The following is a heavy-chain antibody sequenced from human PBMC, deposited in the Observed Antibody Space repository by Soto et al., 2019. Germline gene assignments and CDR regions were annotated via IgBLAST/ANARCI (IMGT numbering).Heavy chain of an antibody. V-gene: IGHV3-30-3*01. Sequence: QVQLVESGGGVVQPGRSLRLSCAASGFTFSTYAMQWVRQAPGKGLEWVAIITYDGSNKYYADSAKGRFTISRDSSENTLYLQMNSLRAEDSAVYYCARARAEYSSAWLFDSWGQGTLVTVSS. CDR3: ARARAEYSSAWLFDS. D-gene: IGHD6-19*01. CDR2: ITYDGSNK. J-gene: IGHJ4*02. CDR1: GFTFSTYA.